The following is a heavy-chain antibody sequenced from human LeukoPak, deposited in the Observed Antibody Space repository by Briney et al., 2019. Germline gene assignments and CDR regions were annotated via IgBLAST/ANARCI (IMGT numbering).Heavy chain of an antibody. V-gene: IGHV3-23*01. J-gene: IGHJ3*02. D-gene: IGHD2-15*01. CDR1: GFTFSSYS. CDR2: ISGSGGST. CDR3: AKDRGYCSGGSCYSAGHDAFDI. Sequence: GGSLRLSCAASGFTFSSYSMNWVRQAPGKGLEWVSAISGSGGSTYYADSVKGRFTISRDNSKNTLYLQMNSLRAEDTAVYYCAKDRGYCSGGSCYSAGHDAFDIWGQGTMVTVSS.